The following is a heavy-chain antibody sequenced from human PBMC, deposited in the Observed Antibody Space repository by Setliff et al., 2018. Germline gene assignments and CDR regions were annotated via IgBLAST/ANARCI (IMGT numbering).Heavy chain of an antibody. D-gene: IGHD1-1*01. CDR3: ATLRTSTHFDY. CDR1: GYYIRSGYY. V-gene: IGHV4-38-2*01. CDR2: IFYDGNT. Sequence: NPSETLSLTCVVSGYYIRSGYYWGWIRQHPGKGPEWIGSIFYDGNTFYNPSLKSRVTMSVDTPKNQFSLKLSSVTAADTAVYYCATLRTSTHFDYWGQGTLVTVSS. J-gene: IGHJ4*02.